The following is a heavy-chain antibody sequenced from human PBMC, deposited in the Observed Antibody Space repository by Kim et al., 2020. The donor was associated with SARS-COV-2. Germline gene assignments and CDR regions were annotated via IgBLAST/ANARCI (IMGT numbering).Heavy chain of an antibody. CDR3: AKDRSSSAVAGIFDY. CDR2: IWYDGSNK. CDR1: GFTFSSYG. V-gene: IGHV3-33*06. Sequence: GGSLRLSCAASGFTFSSYGMHWVRQAPGKGLEWVAVIWYDGSNKYYADSVKGRFTISRDNSKNTLYLQMNSLRAEDTAVYYCAKDRSSSAVAGIFDYWGQGTLVTVSS. J-gene: IGHJ4*02. D-gene: IGHD6-19*01.